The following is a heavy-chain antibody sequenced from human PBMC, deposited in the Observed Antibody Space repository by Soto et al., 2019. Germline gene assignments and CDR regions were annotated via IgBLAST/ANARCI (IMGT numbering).Heavy chain of an antibody. CDR3: ARSEYCSSTSCYRAFDI. CDR1: GGTFSSYA. D-gene: IGHD2-2*01. CDR2: IIPIFGTA. J-gene: IGHJ3*02. Sequence: GASVKVSCKASGGTFSSYAISWVRQAPGQGLEWMGGIIPIFGTANYAQKFQGRVTITADESTSTAYMELSSLRSEDTAVYYCARSEYCSSTSCYRAFDIWGQGTMVTVSS. V-gene: IGHV1-69*13.